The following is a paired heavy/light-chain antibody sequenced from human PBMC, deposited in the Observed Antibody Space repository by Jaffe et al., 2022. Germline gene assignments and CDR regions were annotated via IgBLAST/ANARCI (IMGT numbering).Light chain of an antibody. CDR3: LLYCGSAWV. Sequence: QTVVTQEPSLTVSPGGTVTLTCASSTGSVTSCSYPNWFQQKPGQAPRALIYNTNSKHSWTPARFSGSLLGGKPALTLSGVQPEDEADYYCLLYCGSAWVFGGGTKLTVL. CDR1: TGSVTSCSY. V-gene: IGLV7-43*01. CDR2: NTN. J-gene: IGLJ3*02.
Heavy chain of an antibody. CDR3: VREAPGGTHDY. V-gene: IGHV1-46*01. Sequence: QVQLVQSGAEVKKPGASVRTSCRASGYSFTTYFVHWVRQAPGQGLEWVGMINTSDGGTNYSQKFLGRVTMTKDTSTSTVYMELSSLRSEDTALYYCVREAPGGTHDYWGQGTLVTVSS. CDR2: INTSDGGT. CDR1: GYSFTTYF. D-gene: IGHD2-15*01. J-gene: IGHJ4*02.